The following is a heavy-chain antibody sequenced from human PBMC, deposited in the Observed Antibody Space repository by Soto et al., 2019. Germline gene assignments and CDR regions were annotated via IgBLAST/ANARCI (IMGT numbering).Heavy chain of an antibody. D-gene: IGHD2-21*02. CDR3: ARSYCGGDCYSDFDY. Sequence: SETLSLTCTVSGGSISSGGYYWSWIRQHPGKGLEWIGYIYYSGSTYYNPSLKSRVTISVDTSKNQFSLKLSSVTAADTAVYYCARSYCGGDCYSDFDYWGQGTLVTVSS. CDR1: GGSISSGGYY. CDR2: IYYSGST. J-gene: IGHJ4*02. V-gene: IGHV4-31*03.